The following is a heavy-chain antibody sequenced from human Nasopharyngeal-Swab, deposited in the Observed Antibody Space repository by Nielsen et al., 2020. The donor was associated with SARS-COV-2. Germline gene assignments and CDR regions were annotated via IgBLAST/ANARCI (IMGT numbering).Heavy chain of an antibody. V-gene: IGHV3-23*01. CDR2: ISGSGGST. CDR1: GFTFSSYA. CDR3: AKAGGITMIVVVRRYYFDY. J-gene: IGHJ4*02. D-gene: IGHD3-22*01. Sequence: GESLKISCAASGFTFSSYAMSWVRQAPGKGLEWVSAISGSGGSTYYADSVKGQFTISRDNSKNTLYLQMNSLRAEDTAVYYCAKAGGITMIVVVRRYYFDYWGQGTLVTVSS.